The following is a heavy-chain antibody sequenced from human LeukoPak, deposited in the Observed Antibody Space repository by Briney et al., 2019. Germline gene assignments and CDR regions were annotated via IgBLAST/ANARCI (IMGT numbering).Heavy chain of an antibody. CDR3: VVSIQAAAIPAFDS. Sequence: ASVKVSGKASGYNFAHNIHWVRQAPGPGHEFMGWINPKNGGTKYAQNFQGRVTMTRDTSISTVYMELSSLGSDDTAVYYCVVSIQAAAIPAFDSWGQGTLVTVSS. V-gene: IGHV1-2*02. CDR2: INPKNGGT. CDR1: GYNFAHN. D-gene: IGHD6-25*01. J-gene: IGHJ4*02.